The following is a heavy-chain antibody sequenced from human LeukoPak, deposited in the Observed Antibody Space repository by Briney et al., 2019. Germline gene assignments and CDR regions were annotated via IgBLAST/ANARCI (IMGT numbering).Heavy chain of an antibody. Sequence: GRSLRLSCAASGFTFSNYAIHWVRQAPGKGLEWVAVISYDGSNKFYGDSVKGRFTISRDNSKNTMYLQMSSLRAEDTAVYYCARDAAAGTGSGNYWGQGTLVTVSS. J-gene: IGHJ4*02. V-gene: IGHV3-30-3*01. CDR3: ARDAAAGTGSGNY. D-gene: IGHD6-13*01. CDR2: ISYDGSNK. CDR1: GFTFSNYA.